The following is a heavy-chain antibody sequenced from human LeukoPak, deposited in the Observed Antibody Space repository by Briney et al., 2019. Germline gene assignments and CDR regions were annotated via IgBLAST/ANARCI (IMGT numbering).Heavy chain of an antibody. CDR2: IDPSDSYT. D-gene: IGHD4-17*01. CDR3: ARHKFHYGDYEPFDY. J-gene: IGHJ4*02. V-gene: IGHV5-10-1*01. Sequence: GESLKISCKGSGYSFTSYWVSWVRQMPGKGLEWMGRIDPSDSYTNYSPSFQGHVTISADKSISTAYLQWSSLKASDTAMYYCARHKFHYGDYEPFDYWGQGTLVTVSS. CDR1: GYSFTSYW.